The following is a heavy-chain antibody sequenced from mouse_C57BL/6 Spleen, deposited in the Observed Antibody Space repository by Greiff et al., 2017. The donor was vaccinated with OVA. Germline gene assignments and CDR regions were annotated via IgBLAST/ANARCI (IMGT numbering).Heavy chain of an antibody. CDR3: TRTTVVARYFDY. Sequence: VQLQQSGTVLARPGASVKMSCKTSGYTFTSYWMHWVKQRPGQGLEWIGAIYPGNSDTSYNQKFKGKAKLTAVTSASTAYMELSSLTNEYSAVYYCTRTTVVARYFDYWGQGTTLTVSS. V-gene: IGHV1-5*01. J-gene: IGHJ2*01. CDR1: GYTFTSYW. CDR2: IYPGNSDT. D-gene: IGHD1-1*01.